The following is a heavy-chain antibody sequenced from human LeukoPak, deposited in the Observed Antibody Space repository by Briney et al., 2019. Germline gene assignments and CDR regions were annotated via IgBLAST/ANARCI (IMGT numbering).Heavy chain of an antibody. CDR2: ITSGGDYI. V-gene: IGHV3-21*01. D-gene: IGHD3-9*01. Sequence: GGSLRLSCAASGSTFNTFNMNWVRQAPGKGLEWVSSITSGGDYIYYADSVKGRFTTSRDNAKNSLSLQLNSLRVEDTAVYYCARGHYDVLAASYKWTPDYWGQGTLVTVSS. CDR1: GSTFNTFN. CDR3: ARGHYDVLAASYKWTPDY. J-gene: IGHJ4*02.